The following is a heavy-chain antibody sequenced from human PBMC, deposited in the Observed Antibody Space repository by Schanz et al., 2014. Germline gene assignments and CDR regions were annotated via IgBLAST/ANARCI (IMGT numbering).Heavy chain of an antibody. J-gene: IGHJ4*02. CDR1: EFTFSSYK. CDR3: ARDSRPNYDFLTAYYSIDY. Sequence: EVQLVESGGGLVKPGGSLRLSCEASEFTFSSYKMNWVRQAPGKGLEWVSSISSSGSYIHYADSVKGRFTISRDNAKNTLYLQMNSLRAADTAVYYCARDSRPNYDFLTAYYSIDYWGQGTLVTDSS. CDR2: ISSSGSYI. D-gene: IGHD3-9*01. V-gene: IGHV3-21*01.